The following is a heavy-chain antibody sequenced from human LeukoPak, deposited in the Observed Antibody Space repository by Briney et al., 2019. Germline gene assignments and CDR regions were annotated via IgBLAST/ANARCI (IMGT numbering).Heavy chain of an antibody. CDR2: IYPGDSDT. J-gene: IGHJ4*02. CDR1: EYSFSSYW. Sequence: GESLKISCKSSEYSFSSYWIGWVRQVPGKGLEWMGIIYPGDSDTRYSPSFRGQVTISADKSISTAYLQWSSLKASDTAMYYCARVSLEMRIARNFDYWGQGTLVTVSS. CDR3: ARVSLEMRIARNFDY. D-gene: IGHD5-24*01. V-gene: IGHV5-51*01.